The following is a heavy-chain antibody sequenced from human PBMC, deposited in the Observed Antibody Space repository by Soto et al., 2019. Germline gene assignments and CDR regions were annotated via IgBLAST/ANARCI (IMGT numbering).Heavy chain of an antibody. Sequence: PSETLSLTCTVSGGSISSYYWSWIRQPAGKGLEWIGRIYTSGSTNYNPSLKSRVTMSVDTSKNQCSLKLSSVTAADTAVYYCARDFEYRNPYYDFWTGYYTGGLYPYYYGMDVWGQGTTVTVSS. CDR3: ARDFEYRNPYYDFWTGYYTGGLYPYYYGMDV. D-gene: IGHD3-3*01. CDR2: IYTSGST. CDR1: GGSISSYY. V-gene: IGHV4-4*07. J-gene: IGHJ6*02.